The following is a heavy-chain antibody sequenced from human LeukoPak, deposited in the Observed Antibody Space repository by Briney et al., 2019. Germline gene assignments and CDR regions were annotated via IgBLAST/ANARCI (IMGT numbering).Heavy chain of an antibody. CDR3: AKGLDYTNYPYYIYYFDY. V-gene: IGHV3-23*01. CDR2: LSASGDST. Sequence: GGSLRLSCAASGITFSGYAMSWVRQAPGKGLEWVSALSASGDSTYYADSVKGRFTISRDNSKSTLYLQMNSLRAEDTAVYYCAKGLDYTNYPYYIYYFDYWGQGTLVTVSS. J-gene: IGHJ4*02. CDR1: GITFSGYA. D-gene: IGHD4-11*01.